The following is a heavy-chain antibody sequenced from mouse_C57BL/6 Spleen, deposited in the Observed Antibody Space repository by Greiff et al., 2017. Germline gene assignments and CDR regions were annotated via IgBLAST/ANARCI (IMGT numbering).Heavy chain of an antibody. Sequence: VQLQQPGAELVKPGASVKLSCKASGYTFTSYWMHWVKQRPGQGLEWIGMIHPNSGSTNYNEKFKSKATLTVDKSSSTAYMQLSSLTSEDSAVYYCARPICYGNGGYFDYWGQGTTLTVSS. CDR2: IHPNSGST. CDR3: ARPICYGNGGYFDY. V-gene: IGHV1-64*01. CDR1: GYTFTSYW. J-gene: IGHJ2*01. D-gene: IGHD2-1*01.